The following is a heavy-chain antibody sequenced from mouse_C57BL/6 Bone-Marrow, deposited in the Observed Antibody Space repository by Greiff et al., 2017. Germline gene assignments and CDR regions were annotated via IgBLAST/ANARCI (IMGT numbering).Heavy chain of an antibody. CDR3: ARSGYYGSSPFAY. J-gene: IGHJ3*01. D-gene: IGHD1-1*01. V-gene: IGHV1-39*01. CDR1: GYSFTDYN. CDR2: INPNYGTT. Sequence: VQLKESGPELVKPGASVKISCKASGYSFTDYNMNWVKQSNGKSLEWIGVINPNYGTTSYNQKFKGKATLTVDQSSSTAYMQLNSLTSEDSAVYYCARSGYYGSSPFAYWGQGTLVTVSA.